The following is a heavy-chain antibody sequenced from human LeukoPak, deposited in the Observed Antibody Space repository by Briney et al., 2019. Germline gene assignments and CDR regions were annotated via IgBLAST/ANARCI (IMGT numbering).Heavy chain of an antibody. Sequence: SETLSLTCTVSGGSISSYYWSWIRQPPGKGLEWIGYIYYSGSTNYNPSLKGRVTISVDTSKNQFSLKLSSVTAADTAVYYCARQIGSTYYDILTGYYPPFDYWGQGTLVTVSS. CDR3: ARQIGSTYYDILTGYYPPFDY. D-gene: IGHD3-9*01. CDR2: IYYSGST. CDR1: GGSISSYY. J-gene: IGHJ4*02. V-gene: IGHV4-59*08.